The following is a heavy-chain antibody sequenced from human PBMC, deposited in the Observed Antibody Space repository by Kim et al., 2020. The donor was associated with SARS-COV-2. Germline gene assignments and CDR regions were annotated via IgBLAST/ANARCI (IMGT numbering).Heavy chain of an antibody. D-gene: IGHD6-13*01. J-gene: IGHJ6*02. Sequence: RVTISVDTSKNQFSLKLSSVTAADTAVYYCARHYYSSSWDYYYYYYGMDVWGQGTTVTVSS. V-gene: IGHV4-59*08. CDR3: ARHYYSSSWDYYYYYYGMDV.